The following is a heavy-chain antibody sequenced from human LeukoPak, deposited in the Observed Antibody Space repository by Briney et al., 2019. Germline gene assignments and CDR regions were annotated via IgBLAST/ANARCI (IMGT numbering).Heavy chain of an antibody. V-gene: IGHV4-59*12. CDR3: ARSYCSGGSCYWFDP. Sequence: SETLSLTCTVSGGSISSYYWNWIRQPPGKGLEWIGYMYYSGSTSFNPSLKSRVTISVDTSKNQFSLKLSSVTAADTAVYYCARSYCSGGSCYWFDPWGQGTLVTVSS. J-gene: IGHJ5*02. CDR2: MYYSGST. CDR1: GGSISSYY. D-gene: IGHD2-15*01.